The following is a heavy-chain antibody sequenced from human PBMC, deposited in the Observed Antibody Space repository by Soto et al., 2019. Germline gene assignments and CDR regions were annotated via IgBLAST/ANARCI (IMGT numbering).Heavy chain of an antibody. J-gene: IGHJ4*02. CDR1: GFTFNNYA. CDR3: AKDRLGGNFDY. V-gene: IGHV3-23*01. Sequence: EVQVLDSGGGLVQPGGSLRLSCAASGFTFNNYAMNWVRQAPGKRLEWVATISGTGGSTYYADSVKGRFTISRDNSKNTLYLQMNSLRVEDTAVYYCAKDRLGGNFDYWGQGTQVTVSS. CDR2: ISGTGGST.